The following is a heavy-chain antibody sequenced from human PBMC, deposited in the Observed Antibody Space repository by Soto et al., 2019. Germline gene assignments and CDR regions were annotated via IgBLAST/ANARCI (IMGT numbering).Heavy chain of an antibody. CDR1: GGTFRSYV. CDR2: IMPIFGTA. D-gene: IGHD1-1*01. J-gene: IGHJ3*02. CDR3: ARFGEMGTNFLDSFDI. Sequence: QVQLVQSGAEVKKPGSSVKVSCKASGGTFRSYVISWVRQAPGQGLEWMGGIMPIFGTANYAQKFQGRVTITADESTTTAYMELSSLRSEDTAVYYCARFGEMGTNFLDSFDIWGQGTMVTVSS. V-gene: IGHV1-69*12.